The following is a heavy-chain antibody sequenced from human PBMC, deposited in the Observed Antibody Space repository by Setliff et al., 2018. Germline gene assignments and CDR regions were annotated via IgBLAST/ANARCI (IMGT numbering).Heavy chain of an antibody. CDR1: GGSISSGSYY. D-gene: IGHD1-26*01. J-gene: IGHJ4*02. V-gene: IGHV4-61*09. CDR2: IYTSGST. CDR3: ASELVGAPRVDY. Sequence: PSETLSLTCTVSGGSISSGSYYWSWIRQPAEKGLEWIGHIYTSGSTNYNPSLKSRVTISVDTSKNQFSLKLSSVTAADTAVYYCASELVGAPRVDYWGQGTLVTVS.